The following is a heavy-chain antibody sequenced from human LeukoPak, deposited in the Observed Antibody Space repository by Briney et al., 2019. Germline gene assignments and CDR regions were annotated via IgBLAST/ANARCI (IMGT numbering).Heavy chain of an antibody. CDR2: VSGSGDDS. J-gene: IGHJ2*01. V-gene: IGHV3-23*01. CDR1: GFTFGSYT. Sequence: GGSLRLSCATSGFTFGSYTMSWVRQAPGKGLEWVTGVSGSGDDSEYADSVRGRFTISRDNSKNTLYMQMNSLRAEDTAVYYCARSPTRYWNFDLWGRGTLITVSS. CDR3: ARSPTRYWNFDL.